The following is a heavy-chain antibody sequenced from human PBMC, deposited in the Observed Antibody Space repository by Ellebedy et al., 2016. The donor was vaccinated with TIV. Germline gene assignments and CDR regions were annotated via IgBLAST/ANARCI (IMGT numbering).Heavy chain of an antibody. CDR3: AKSGSSSWSSALNF. J-gene: IGHJ4*02. CDR2: ISWNSVNI. V-gene: IGHV3-9*02. D-gene: IGHD6-13*01. CDR1: GFSSDDYA. Sequence: PGGSLRLPCAASGFSSDDYAMQGVRQATGKGLEWVSGISWNSVNIGYVDSVKGGFTISRDNAKNSLYLQMNSLRAEDTALYYCAKSGSSSWSSALNFWGQGTLVTVSS.